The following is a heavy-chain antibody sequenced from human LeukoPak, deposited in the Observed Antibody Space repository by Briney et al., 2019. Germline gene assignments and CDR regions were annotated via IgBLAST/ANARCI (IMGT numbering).Heavy chain of an antibody. CDR2: IYYSGST. CDR3: ARARGYSYGYTYYYGMDV. CDR1: GGSLSSGGYY. V-gene: IGHV4-31*03. D-gene: IGHD5-18*01. J-gene: IGHJ6*02. Sequence: SETLSLTCTVSGGSLSSGGYYWSWLRQHPGRGGEWVGYIYYSGSTYYNPSLKSRVTISVDTSKNQFSLKLSSVTAADTAVYYCARARGYSYGYTYYYGMDVWGQGTTVTVSS.